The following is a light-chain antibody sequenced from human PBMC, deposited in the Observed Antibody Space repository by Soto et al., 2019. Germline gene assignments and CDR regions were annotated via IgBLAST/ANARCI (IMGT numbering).Light chain of an antibody. Sequence: QSVLTQPPSASGTPGQRVTISCSGSNSNIGSNTVNWYQQLPGTAPKLLIYNNNQRPSGVPDQFSGSKSGTSASLAISGLQSEDEADYYCAAWDDSLNGVFGGGTQVTVL. J-gene: IGLJ2*01. CDR2: NNN. V-gene: IGLV1-44*01. CDR3: AAWDDSLNGV. CDR1: NSNIGSNT.